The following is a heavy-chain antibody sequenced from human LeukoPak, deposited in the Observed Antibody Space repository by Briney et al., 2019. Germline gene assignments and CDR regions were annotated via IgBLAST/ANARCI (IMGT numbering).Heavy chain of an antibody. Sequence: PSETLSLTCTVSGGSISSGSYYWSWIRQPAGKGLEWIGRIYTSGSTNYNPSLKSRVTISVDTSKNQFSLKLSSVTAADTAVYYCARGYCSSTSCFYYYGMDVWGQGTTVTVS. CDR2: IYTSGST. CDR1: GGSISSGSYY. D-gene: IGHD2-2*01. CDR3: ARGYCSSTSCFYYYGMDV. V-gene: IGHV4-61*02. J-gene: IGHJ6*02.